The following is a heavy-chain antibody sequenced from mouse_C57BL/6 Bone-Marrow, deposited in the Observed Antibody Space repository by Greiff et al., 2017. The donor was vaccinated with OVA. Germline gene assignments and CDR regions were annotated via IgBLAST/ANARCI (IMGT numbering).Heavy chain of an antibody. V-gene: IGHV3-6*01. CDR1: GYSITSGYY. J-gene: IGHJ3*01. D-gene: IGHD2-4*01. CDR3: ARAYDSLFAY. Sequence: EVKLMESGPGLVKPSQSLSLTCSVTGYSITSGYYWNWIRQFPGNKLEWMGYISYDGSNNYNPSLKNPISITRDTSKNQFFLKLNSVTTEDTATYYCARAYDSLFAYWGQGTLVTVSA. CDR2: ISYDGSN.